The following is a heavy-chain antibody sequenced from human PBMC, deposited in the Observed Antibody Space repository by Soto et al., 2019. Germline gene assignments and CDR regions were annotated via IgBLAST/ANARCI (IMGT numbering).Heavy chain of an antibody. Sequence: GASVKVSCKASGYTFTSYAMHWVRQAPGQRLEWMGWINAGNGNIKYSQKLQGRVTITRDSSASTAYMELSSLRSEDTAVYYCARGVAGPLHWFDPWGQGTLVTVSS. CDR3: ARGVAGPLHWFDP. D-gene: IGHD6-19*01. V-gene: IGHV1-3*01. CDR2: INAGNGNI. J-gene: IGHJ5*02. CDR1: GYTFTSYA.